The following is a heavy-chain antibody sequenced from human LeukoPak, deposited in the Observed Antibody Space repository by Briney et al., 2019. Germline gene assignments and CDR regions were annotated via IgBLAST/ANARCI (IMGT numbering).Heavy chain of an antibody. CDR2: IYYGGST. V-gene: IGHV4-30-4*08. CDR1: GGSISSGDYY. CDR3: ARENYDSSGYYDY. J-gene: IGHJ4*02. Sequence: SETLSLTCTVSGGSISSGDYYWSWIRQPPGKGLEWIGYIYYGGSTYYNPSLKSRVTISVDTSKNQFSLKLSSVTAADTAVYYCARENYDSSGYYDYWGQGTLVTVSS. D-gene: IGHD3-22*01.